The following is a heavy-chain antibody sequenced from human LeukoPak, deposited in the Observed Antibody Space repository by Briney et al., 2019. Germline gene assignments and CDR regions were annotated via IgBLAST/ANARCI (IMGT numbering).Heavy chain of an antibody. CDR1: GYTFTSYG. CDR2: ISAYNGNT. V-gene: IGHV1-18*01. D-gene: IGHD3-3*01. J-gene: IGHJ1*01. CDR3: ARGNYDFWSGYSYGTAEYFQH. Sequence: ASVKVSCKASGYTFTSYGISWVRQAPGQGLEWMGWISAYNGNTNYAQKLQGRVTMTTDTSTSTAYMELRSLRSDDTAVYYCARGNYDFWSGYSYGTAEYFQHWGQGTLVTVSS.